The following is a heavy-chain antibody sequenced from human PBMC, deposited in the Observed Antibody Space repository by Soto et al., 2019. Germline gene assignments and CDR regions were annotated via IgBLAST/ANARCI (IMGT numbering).Heavy chain of an antibody. CDR2: ISGSGSST. CDR1: GFTFSNYA. Sequence: EVQLLESGGGLVQPGGSLRLSCAASGFTFSNYAMSWVREAPGKGLEWVSAISGSGSSTYYADSVKGRFTISRDNSKNTLYLQMNSLRAEDTAVYYCAKEYCASTSCNFDHWGQGTLVTVSS. CDR3: AKEYCASTSCNFDH. D-gene: IGHD2-2*01. J-gene: IGHJ4*02. V-gene: IGHV3-23*01.